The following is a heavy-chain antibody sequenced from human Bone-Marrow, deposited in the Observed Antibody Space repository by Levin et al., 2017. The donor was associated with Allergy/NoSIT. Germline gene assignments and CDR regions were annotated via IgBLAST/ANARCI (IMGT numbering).Heavy chain of an antibody. CDR1: GYTFSTYW. CDR3: ARGGILTGKNFDY. J-gene: IGHJ4*02. CDR2: INSDGSST. Sequence: TGGSLRLSCPASGYTFSTYWTHWVRQAPGKGLVWVSGINSDGSSTTYADSVKGRFTISRDNAKNMLYLQMSGLRAEDTAVYYCARGGILTGKNFDYWGQGTLVTVSS. D-gene: IGHD3-9*01. V-gene: IGHV3-74*01.